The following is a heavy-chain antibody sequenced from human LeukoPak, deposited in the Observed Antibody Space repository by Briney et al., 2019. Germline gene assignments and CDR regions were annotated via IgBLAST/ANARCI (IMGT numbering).Heavy chain of an antibody. V-gene: IGHV4-34*01. D-gene: IGHD2-15*01. CDR2: VNDRATT. J-gene: IGHJ4*02. Sequence: SETLSLTCAVYGDSFSGYYWSWIRQSPGTGLEWIGEVNDRATTNYNPNLKSRVTISVVTSSNQFSLRLTSVTAADTAIYFCATRRGGPYPYYFDHWDQGALVTVSS. CDR3: ATRRGGPYPYYFDH. CDR1: GDSFSGYY.